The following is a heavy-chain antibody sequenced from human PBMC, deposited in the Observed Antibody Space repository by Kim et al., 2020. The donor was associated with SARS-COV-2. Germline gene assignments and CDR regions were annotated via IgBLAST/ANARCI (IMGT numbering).Heavy chain of an antibody. CDR2: LYPGDSDT. CDR1: GYSFTSYW. D-gene: IGHD3-16*01. Sequence: GESLKISCKGSGYSFTSYWIGWVRQMPGNGLEWLGILYPGDSDTRYSPSFQGQVTISADKSISTAYLQWSSLKASDTAMYYCARLRTVYDYVWGSYSYGMDVWGQGTTVTVSS. J-gene: IGHJ6*02. CDR3: ARLRTVYDYVWGSYSYGMDV. V-gene: IGHV5-51*01.